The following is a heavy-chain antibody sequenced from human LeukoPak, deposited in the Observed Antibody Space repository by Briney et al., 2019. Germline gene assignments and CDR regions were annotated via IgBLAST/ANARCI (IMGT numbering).Heavy chain of an antibody. V-gene: IGHV3-7*03. CDR3: ARDRQWLRPFDY. Sequence: PGGSLRLSCAASGFTFGSYWMSWVRQAPGKGLEWVANIKQDGSEKYYVDSVKGRFTISRDNAKNSLYLQMNSLRAEDTAVYYCARDRQWLRPFDYWGQGTLVTVSS. CDR2: IKQDGSEK. D-gene: IGHD5-12*01. J-gene: IGHJ4*02. CDR1: GFTFGSYW.